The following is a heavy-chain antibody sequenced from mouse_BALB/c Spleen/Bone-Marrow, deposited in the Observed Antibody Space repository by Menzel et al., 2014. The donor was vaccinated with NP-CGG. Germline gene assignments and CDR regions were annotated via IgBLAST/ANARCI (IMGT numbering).Heavy chain of an antibody. D-gene: IGHD1-2*01. CDR3: ARGNGYHFDY. CDR2: ISYSGNA. CDR1: GDSITSSY. V-gene: IGHV3-8*02. J-gene: IGHJ2*01. Sequence: VQLKQSGSSLVKPSQTLSLTCSVTGDSITSSYWNWIRKFPGNKLEYMGYISYSGNAYYNPSLKSRISLTRDTSKNQYYLQLNSVTTEDTATYFCARGNGYHFDYWGQGTTLTVSS.